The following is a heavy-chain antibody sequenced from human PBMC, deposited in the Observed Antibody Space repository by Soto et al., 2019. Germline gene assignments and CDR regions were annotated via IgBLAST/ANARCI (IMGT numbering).Heavy chain of an antibody. CDR3: TTDDPINKN. J-gene: IGHJ4*02. CDR1: GLPHSSFA. V-gene: IGHV3-23*03. Sequence: QPGGSLRLSCTASGLPHSSFAMMWVRQAPGKGLECVSGIYGSGRGIDYAAPVKDRFTISRDDSKNTLYLQMNSLKTEDTAVYYCTTDDPINKNWGQGTLDTVSS. CDR2: IYGSGRGI.